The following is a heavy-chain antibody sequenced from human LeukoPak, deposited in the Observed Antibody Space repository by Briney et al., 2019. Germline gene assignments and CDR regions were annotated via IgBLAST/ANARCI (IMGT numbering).Heavy chain of an antibody. V-gene: IGHV1-2*04. D-gene: IGHD1-26*01. CDR1: GGTFSSYA. Sequence: ASVKVSCKASGGTFSSYAISWVRQAPGQGLEWMGRINPNSGGTNYAQKFQGWVTMTRDTSISTAYMELSRLRSDDTAVYYCARDVGVGALDYWGQGTLVTVSS. CDR2: INPNSGGT. J-gene: IGHJ4*02. CDR3: ARDVGVGALDY.